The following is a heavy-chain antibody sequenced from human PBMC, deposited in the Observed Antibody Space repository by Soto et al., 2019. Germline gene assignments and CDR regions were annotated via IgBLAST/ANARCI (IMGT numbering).Heavy chain of an antibody. CDR2: IYYSGST. CDR1: GGSISSYY. CDR3: ARTVGVAGNYGMDV. Sequence: SETLSLTCTVSGGSISSYYWSWIRQPPGKGLEWIGYIYYSGSTNYNPSLKSRVTISVDTSKNQFSLRLSSVTAADTAVYYCARTVGVAGNYGMDVWGQGTTVTVSS. V-gene: IGHV4-59*01. J-gene: IGHJ6*02. D-gene: IGHD6-19*01.